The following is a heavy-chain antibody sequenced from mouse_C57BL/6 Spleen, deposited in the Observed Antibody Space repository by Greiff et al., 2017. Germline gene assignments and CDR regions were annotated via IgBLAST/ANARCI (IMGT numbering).Heavy chain of an antibody. V-gene: IGHV1-52*01. CDR2: IDPSDSET. CDR3: ARSLLYPYYAMDY. CDR1: GYTFTSYW. Sequence: QVQLQQPGAELVRPGSSVKLSCKASGYTFTSYWMHWVKQRPIHGLEWIGNIDPSDSETHYNQKFKDKATLTVDKSSSTAYMQLSSLTSEDSAVYYCARSLLYPYYAMDYWGQGTSVTVSS. D-gene: IGHD2-12*01. J-gene: IGHJ4*01.